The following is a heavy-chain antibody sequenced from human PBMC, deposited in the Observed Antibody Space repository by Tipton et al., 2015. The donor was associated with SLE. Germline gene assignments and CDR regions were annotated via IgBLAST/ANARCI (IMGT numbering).Heavy chain of an antibody. CDR1: GFTFSTYA. CDR2: ISYDGTNK. CDR3: ARSLGAPGSSGWYYYYYGMDV. J-gene: IGHJ6*02. V-gene: IGHV3-30*04. D-gene: IGHD6-19*01. Sequence: SLRLSCAASGFTFSTYAMHWVRQAPGKGLEWVAVISYDGTNKYYADSVKGRFTISRDNSKNTLFLQMNSLRAEDTAVYYCARSLGAPGSSGWYYYYYGMDVWGQGTTVTVSS.